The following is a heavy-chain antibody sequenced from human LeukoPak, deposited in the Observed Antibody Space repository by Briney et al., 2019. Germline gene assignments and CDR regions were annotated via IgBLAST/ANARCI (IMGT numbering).Heavy chain of an antibody. D-gene: IGHD2-8*01. CDR1: GYSISSGYY. CDR3: ARAYRMRFDY. Sequence: PSEILSLTCTVSGYSISSGYYWGWIRQPPGKGLEWIGSIYHSGSTYYNPSLKSRVTISVDTSKNQFSLKLSSVTAADTAVYYCARAYRMRFDYWGQGTLVTVSS. J-gene: IGHJ4*02. CDR2: IYHSGST. V-gene: IGHV4-38-2*02.